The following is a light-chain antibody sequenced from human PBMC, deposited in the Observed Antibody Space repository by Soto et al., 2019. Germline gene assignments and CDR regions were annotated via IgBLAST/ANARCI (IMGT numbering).Light chain of an antibody. V-gene: IGKV1-39*01. CDR3: KQSYNNPN. CDR2: AAS. CDR1: QSISSY. J-gene: IGKJ5*01. Sequence: DIQMTHSPSSLSASVLYIVTITCRSSQSISSYLNWYQHKPGKAPNLLIYAASSLHSGVPPRFSGSGSGTHFTLTISSLQPDDFAIYYCKQSYNNPNFGQGTRLEIK.